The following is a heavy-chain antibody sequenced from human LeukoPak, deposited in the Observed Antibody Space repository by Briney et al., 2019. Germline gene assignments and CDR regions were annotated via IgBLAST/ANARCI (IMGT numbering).Heavy chain of an antibody. CDR2: IYYSGST. D-gene: IGHD6-13*01. V-gene: IGHV4-59*01. CDR3: ARNYQYSSSWYY. CDR1: GGSISSYY. Sequence: SETLSLTCTVSGGSISSYYWSWIRQPPGKGLEWIGYIYYSGSTNYNPSLKSRATISVDTSKNQFSLKLSSVTAADTAVYYCARNYQYSSSWYYWGQGTLVTVSS. J-gene: IGHJ4*02.